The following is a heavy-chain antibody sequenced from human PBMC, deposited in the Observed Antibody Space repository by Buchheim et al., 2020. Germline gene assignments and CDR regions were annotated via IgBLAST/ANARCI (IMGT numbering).Heavy chain of an antibody. CDR3: ARGVTVAVVAATHNWFDP. CDR2: INHSGST. J-gene: IGHJ5*02. V-gene: IGHV4-34*01. CDR1: GGSFSGYY. D-gene: IGHD2-15*01. Sequence: QVQLQQWGAGLLKPSETLSLTCAVYGGSFSGYYWSWIRQPPGKGLEWIGEINHSGSTNYNPSLKSRVTISVDTSKNQFSLKLSSVTAADTAVYYCARGVTVAVVAATHNWFDPWGQGTL.